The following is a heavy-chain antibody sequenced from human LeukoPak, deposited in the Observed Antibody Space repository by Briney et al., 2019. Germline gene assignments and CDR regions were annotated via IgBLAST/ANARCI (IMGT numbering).Heavy chain of an antibody. CDR2: ITSSGTYI. Sequence: GGSLRLSCAASGFTFSDYNMNWVRQAPGKAMEWVSSITSSGTYIFYADSVKGRFTISRDNAKNSLYLQMDSLGPEDTAVYYCARDPYSGNYGNDYYYYMDVWGKGTTVTISS. V-gene: IGHV3-21*01. D-gene: IGHD1-26*01. CDR1: GFTFSDYN. CDR3: ARDPYSGNYGNDYYYYMDV. J-gene: IGHJ6*03.